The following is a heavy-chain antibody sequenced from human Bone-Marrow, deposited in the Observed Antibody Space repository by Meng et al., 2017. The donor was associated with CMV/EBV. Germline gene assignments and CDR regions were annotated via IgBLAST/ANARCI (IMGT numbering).Heavy chain of an antibody. CDR2: INPNSGGT. CDR3: ARGGASTVARHPNNCFDP. J-gene: IGHJ5*02. CDR1: GYTFTGYY. Sequence: ASVKVSCKASGYTFTGYYIHWVRQAPGQGLEWMGWINPNSGGTHYAQKFQGRVTMTRDTSISTAYMELSRLRSDDTAVYYCARGGASTVARHPNNCFDPWGQGTLVTVSS. D-gene: IGHD4-11*01. V-gene: IGHV1-2*02.